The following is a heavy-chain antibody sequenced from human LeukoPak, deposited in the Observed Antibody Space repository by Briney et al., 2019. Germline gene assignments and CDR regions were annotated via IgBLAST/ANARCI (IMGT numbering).Heavy chain of an antibody. D-gene: IGHD3-22*01. V-gene: IGHV1-69*05. J-gene: IGHJ5*02. CDR2: IIPIFGTA. CDR1: GYTFSSYA. Sequence: SVKVSRKATGYTFSSYAISWVRQAPGQGLEWMGGIIPIFGTANYAQRFQGRATISTDESTSTAYMELSSLRSEDTAVYYCASHYDSSGYYRAWGQGTLVTVSS. CDR3: ASHYDSSGYYRA.